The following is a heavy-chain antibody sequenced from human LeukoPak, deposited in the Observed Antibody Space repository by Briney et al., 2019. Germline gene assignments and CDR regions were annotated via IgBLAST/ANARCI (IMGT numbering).Heavy chain of an antibody. CDR3: ARANYYDSSGVRY. V-gene: IGHV4-39*07. Sequence: SETLSLTCTVSGGSISSGSYYWSWIRQPPGKGLEWIGSIYYSGSTYYNPSLKSRVTISVDTSKNQFSLKLSSVTAADTAVYYCARANYYDSSGVRYWGQGTLVTVSS. CDR2: IYYSGST. D-gene: IGHD3-22*01. CDR1: GGSISSGSYY. J-gene: IGHJ4*02.